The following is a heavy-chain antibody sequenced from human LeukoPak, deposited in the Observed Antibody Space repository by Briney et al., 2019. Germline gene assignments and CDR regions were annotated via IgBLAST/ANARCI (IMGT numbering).Heavy chain of an antibody. V-gene: IGHV3-53*01. D-gene: IGHD3-10*01. Sequence: SGGSLRLSCAASGFTVSSNYVSWVRQAPGKGLEWVSVIYSGGSTYYADSVKGRFTISRDNSKNTLYLQMNSLRAEDTAMYYCAREQSYYGSGKISDWGQGTPVTVSS. CDR2: IYSGGST. CDR1: GFTVSSNY. CDR3: AREQSYYGSGKISD. J-gene: IGHJ4*02.